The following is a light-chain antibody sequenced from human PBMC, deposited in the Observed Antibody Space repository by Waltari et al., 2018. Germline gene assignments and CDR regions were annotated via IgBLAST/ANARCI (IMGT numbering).Light chain of an antibody. CDR1: QSVSSY. J-gene: IGKJ1*01. CDR3: QQYRSNWA. V-gene: IGKV1-5*03. CDR2: RAS. Sequence: LSAYVGGRVTITCRTSQSVSSYLAWYQQKPGKAPTLLIYRASTLESGVPSRFSGSGSGTEFTLTISSLQPDDFATYYCQQYRSNWAFGQGTKVEI.